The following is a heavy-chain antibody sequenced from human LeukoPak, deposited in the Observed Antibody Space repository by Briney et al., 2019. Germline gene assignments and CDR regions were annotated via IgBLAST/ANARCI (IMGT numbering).Heavy chain of an antibody. V-gene: IGHV4-38-2*02. J-gene: IGHJ6*03. D-gene: IGHD6-19*01. CDR2: IYHSGST. CDR1: GYSISSGYY. CDR3: ARSSGGWSRSYYMDV. Sequence: SETLSLTCTVSGYSISSGYYWGWIRQPPGKGLEWIGSIYHSGSTYYNPSLKSRVTISVDTSKNQFSLKLSSVTAADTAVYYCARSSGGWSRSYYMDVWGKGTTVTVSS.